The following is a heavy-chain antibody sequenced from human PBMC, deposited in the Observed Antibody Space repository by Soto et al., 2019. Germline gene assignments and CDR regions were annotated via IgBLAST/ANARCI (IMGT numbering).Heavy chain of an antibody. V-gene: IGHV1-69*13. Sequence: SVKVSCKASGGTFSSYAISWVRQAPGQGLEWMGGIIPIFGTANYAQKFQGRVTITADESTSTAYMELSSLRSEDTAVYYCARNAGYCSSTSCHHAYYYYGMDVWGQGTTVTVSS. CDR1: GGTFSSYA. CDR3: ARNAGYCSSTSCHHAYYYYGMDV. J-gene: IGHJ6*02. D-gene: IGHD2-2*01. CDR2: IIPIFGTA.